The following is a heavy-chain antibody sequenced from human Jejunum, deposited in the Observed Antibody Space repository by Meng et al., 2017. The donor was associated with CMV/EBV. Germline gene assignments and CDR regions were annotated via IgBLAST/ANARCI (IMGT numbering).Heavy chain of an antibody. D-gene: IGHD2-15*01. CDR2: MYYGGST. V-gene: IGHV4-39*06. CDR1: GGSISSSNHY. CDR3: ARGGYCSGGSCYSQVNY. Sequence: RLQLQESGPGLVKPSETLALTCPVSGGSISSSNHYWGWIRQPPGKGLEWIGSMYYGGSTFYNPSLKSRVTISAGTSTVSLEVGSVTAADTAVYYCARGGYCSGGSCYSQVNYWGQGTLVTVSS. J-gene: IGHJ4*02.